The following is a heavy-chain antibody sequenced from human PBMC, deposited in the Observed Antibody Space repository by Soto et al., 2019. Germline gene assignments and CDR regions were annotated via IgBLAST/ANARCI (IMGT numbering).Heavy chain of an antibody. CDR1: CW. D-gene: IGHD2-2*01. V-gene: IGHV3-7*01. CDR3: ASNYAALDL. Sequence: CWPNWVSQAPGKGLEWVANIKQDGSGKYYVDSVKGRFTISRDNAKNSLYLQMNSLRAEYTAVYYSASNYAALDLWGQGTLLTI. J-gene: IGHJ4*02. CDR2: IKQDGSGK.